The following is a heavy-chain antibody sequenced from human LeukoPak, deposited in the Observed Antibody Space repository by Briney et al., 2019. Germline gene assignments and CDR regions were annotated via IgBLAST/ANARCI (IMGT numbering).Heavy chain of an antibody. Sequence: PSETLSLTCTVSGGSISSYYWSWIRQPPGKGLEWIGYIYYSGSTNYNPSLKSRVTISVDTSKNRFSLKLSSVTAADTAVYYCARRGSSSWYKLGAFDIWGQGTMVTVSS. J-gene: IGHJ3*02. CDR1: GGSISSYY. CDR3: ARRGSSSWYKLGAFDI. CDR2: IYYSGST. V-gene: IGHV4-59*01. D-gene: IGHD6-13*01.